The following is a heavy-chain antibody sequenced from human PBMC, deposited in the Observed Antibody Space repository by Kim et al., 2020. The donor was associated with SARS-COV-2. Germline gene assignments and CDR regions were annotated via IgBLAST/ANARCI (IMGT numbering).Heavy chain of an antibody. J-gene: IGHJ4*02. CDR2: INAGNGNT. CDR1: GYTFTSYA. CDR3: ARDGSPEYYFDY. V-gene: IGHV1-3*01. D-gene: IGHD1-26*01. Sequence: ASVKVSCKASGYTFTSYAMHWVRQAPGQRLEWMGWINAGNGNTKYSQKFQGRVTITRDTSASTAYMELSSRRSEDTAVYYCARDGSPEYYFDYWGQGTLVTVSS.